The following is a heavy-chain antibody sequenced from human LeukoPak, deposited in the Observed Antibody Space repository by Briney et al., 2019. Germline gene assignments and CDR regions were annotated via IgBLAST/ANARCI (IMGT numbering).Heavy chain of an antibody. V-gene: IGHV3-21*01. CDR2: IISCSSYI. CDR1: VLTLSSYS. J-gene: IGHJ6*03. Sequence: PGGSLRLSCAASVLTLSSYSMDWVRQAPGKGVGWVSSIISCSSYIYYADSMKGRVNISRDNAKNSLYLQMNSLRTEDTAVYYCARVKSLRFMEWLPRRDYYYMDVWGKGTTVTVSS. CDR3: ARVKSLRFMEWLPRRDYYYMDV. D-gene: IGHD3-3*01.